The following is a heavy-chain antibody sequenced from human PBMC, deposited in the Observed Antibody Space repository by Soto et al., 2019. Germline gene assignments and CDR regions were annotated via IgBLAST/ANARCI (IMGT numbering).Heavy chain of an antibody. D-gene: IGHD3-22*01. V-gene: IGHV1-18*04. CDR2: ISAYNGNT. J-gene: IGHJ3*02. CDR1: GYTYTSYG. CDR3: VRVTYYYDAGAFDI. Sequence: GASVKVSCKASGYTYTSYGISWVRQAPGQGLEWMGWISAYNGNTNYAQKLQGRVTMTTDTSTSTAYMELRSLRSDDTAVYYCVRVTYYYDAGAFDIWGQGTMVTVS.